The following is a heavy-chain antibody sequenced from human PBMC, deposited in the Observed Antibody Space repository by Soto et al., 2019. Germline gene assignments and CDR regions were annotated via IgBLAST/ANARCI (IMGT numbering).Heavy chain of an antibody. J-gene: IGHJ6*02. CDR3: ARARGDSGYRYYYYGMDV. CDR1: GFTFSSYA. D-gene: IGHD3-22*01. CDR2: ISYDGSNK. V-gene: IGHV3-30-3*01. Sequence: GSLRLSCAASGFTFSSYAMHWVRQAPGKGLEWVAVISYDGSNKYYADSVKGRFTISRDNSKNTLYLQMNSLRAEDTAVYYCARARGDSGYRYYYYGMDVWGQGTTVTVSS.